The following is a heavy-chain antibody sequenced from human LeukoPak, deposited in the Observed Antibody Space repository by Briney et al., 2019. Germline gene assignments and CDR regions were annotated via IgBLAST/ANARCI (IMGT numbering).Heavy chain of an antibody. CDR3: ARVTLHDTSYYFDY. V-gene: IGHV4-4*07. D-gene: IGHD3-22*01. J-gene: IGHJ4*02. Sequence: SETLSLTCTVSGGSISSYYWSWIRQPAGKGLEWIGRIYTSGSTNYNPSLKSRVTMSVDTSKNQFSLKLSSVTAADTAVYYCARVTLHDTSYYFDYWGQGTLVTVSS. CDR2: IYTSGST. CDR1: GGSISSYY.